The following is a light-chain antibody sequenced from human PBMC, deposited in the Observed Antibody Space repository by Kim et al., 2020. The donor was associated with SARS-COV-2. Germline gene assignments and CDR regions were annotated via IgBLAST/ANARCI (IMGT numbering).Light chain of an antibody. CDR3: ATWDSSLSDVL. CDR1: SSNIGNNY. Sequence: QSVLTQPLSVSAAPGQKVTISCSGSSSNIGNNYVSWYQQLPGTAPKLLIYDNNKRPSGIPDRFSGSKSGTSATLGITGLQTGDEADYYCATWDSSLSDVLFGGGTQLTVL. J-gene: IGLJ2*01. V-gene: IGLV1-51*01. CDR2: DNN.